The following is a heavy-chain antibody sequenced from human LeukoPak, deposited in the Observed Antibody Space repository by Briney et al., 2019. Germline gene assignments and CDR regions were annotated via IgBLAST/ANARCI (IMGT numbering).Heavy chain of an antibody. CDR1: TFTFSYYY. D-gene: IGHD6-13*01. CDR2: INSSGTTK. Sequence: GVSLRFYSAASTFTFSYYYMRRHRQAQGNEREGCTYINSSGTTKYYADYLKGRFTMSRVTAKNSLYLQMNSLRAEDTAVYYCARDKVHELVRGWFYYYGMEVWGNVTTVTVCS. J-gene: IGHJ6*04. V-gene: IGHV3-11*01. CDR3: ARDKVHELVRGWFYYYGMEV.